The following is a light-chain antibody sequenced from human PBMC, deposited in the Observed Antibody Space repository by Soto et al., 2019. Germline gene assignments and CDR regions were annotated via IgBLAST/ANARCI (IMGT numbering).Light chain of an antibody. Sequence: DIQMTQSPSTLSASVGDRVTITCRASQSISSWLAWYQQKPGKAPKLLIYKASSLESGVPSRFSGSGSGTEFTLTISSLQPEDFAVYYCQQYRSWPRTFGQGTKVDI. J-gene: IGKJ1*01. CDR3: QQYRSWPRT. CDR1: QSISSW. V-gene: IGKV1-5*03. CDR2: KAS.